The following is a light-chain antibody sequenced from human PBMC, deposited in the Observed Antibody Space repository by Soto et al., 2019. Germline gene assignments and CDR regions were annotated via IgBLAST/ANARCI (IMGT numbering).Light chain of an antibody. J-gene: IGKJ4*01. CDR1: QSISTY. V-gene: IGKV1-39*01. CDR2: RSS. CDR3: QQTFSPYVS. Sequence: DIQMTQSPSSLSVSIGDRVIITCRASQSISTYLNWYQYKPGKAPRLVIFRSSTLQSGVPSRFSGRGSGTDFTLTISSLQTGDFATYFCQQTFSPYVSFGGGTRVEL.